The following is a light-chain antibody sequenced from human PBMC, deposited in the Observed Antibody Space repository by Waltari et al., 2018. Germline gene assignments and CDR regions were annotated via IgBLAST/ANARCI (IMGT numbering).Light chain of an antibody. Sequence: DIQMTQSPSSLSASVGDRVTITCRESQSISSYLNWYQQKPGKAPNLLIYAASSLQSGVPSRCSGSGSGTDFTLTISSLQPEDFATYYCQQSYSTPWTFGQGTKVEIK. V-gene: IGKV1-39*01. CDR3: QQSYSTPWT. CDR1: QSISSY. CDR2: AAS. J-gene: IGKJ1*01.